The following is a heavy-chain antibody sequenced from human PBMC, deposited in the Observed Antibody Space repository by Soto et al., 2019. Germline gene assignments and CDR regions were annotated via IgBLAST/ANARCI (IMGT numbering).Heavy chain of an antibody. CDR2: IIPIFGTA. V-gene: IGHV1-69*13. CDR1: GGTFSSYA. CDR3: ARSSIAAAGTPYYYYYYGMDV. Sequence: SVKVSCKASGGTFSSYAISWVRQAPGQGLEWMGGIIPIFGTANYAQKFQGRVTITADESTSTAYMELSSLRSEDTAVYYCARSSIAAAGTPYYYYYYGMDVWGQGTTVTVSS. J-gene: IGHJ6*02. D-gene: IGHD6-13*01.